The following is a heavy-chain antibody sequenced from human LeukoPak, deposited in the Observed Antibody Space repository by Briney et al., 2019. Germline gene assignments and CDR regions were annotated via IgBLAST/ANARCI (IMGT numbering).Heavy chain of an antibody. CDR3: ARDFYSSGWYDY. CDR2: IIPIFGTA. CDR1: GGTFSSYA. Sequence: SVKVSCKASGGTFSSYAISWVRQAPGQGLEWMGGIIPIFGTANYAQKFQGRVTITADESTSAAYMELSSLRSEDTAVYYCARDFYSSGWYDYWGQGTLVTVSS. J-gene: IGHJ4*02. V-gene: IGHV1-69*13. D-gene: IGHD6-19*01.